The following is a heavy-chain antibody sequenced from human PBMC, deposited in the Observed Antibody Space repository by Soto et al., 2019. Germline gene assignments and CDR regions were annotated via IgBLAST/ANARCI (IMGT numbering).Heavy chain of an antibody. CDR1: GFIFSASA. J-gene: IGHJ3*02. CDR3: AKESRLEIGGAFDI. Sequence: GGSLRLCCAASGFIFSASAVHWVRQVPEKGLEWIARIRSKSQTYATAYVASVQGRFTVSRDDSKNTAYLEMNSLRAEDTAVYYCAKESRLEIGGAFDIWGQGTTVTVSS. CDR2: IRSKSQTYAT. D-gene: IGHD3-16*01. V-gene: IGHV3-73*01.